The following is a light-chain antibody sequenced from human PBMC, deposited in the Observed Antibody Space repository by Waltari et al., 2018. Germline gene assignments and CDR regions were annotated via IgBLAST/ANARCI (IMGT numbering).Light chain of an antibody. V-gene: IGKV1-5*03. CDR2: KAS. J-gene: IGKJ2*01. CDR3: QQYGSSHPFT. Sequence: DIVMTQSPSTLSASVGDRVTITCRASQYISSWLAWYQQKPGKAPKLLIYKASILESGVPSRFSGSESGTEFTLTISSLQPDDFAMYFCQQYGSSHPFTFGQGTKLEIK. CDR1: QYISSW.